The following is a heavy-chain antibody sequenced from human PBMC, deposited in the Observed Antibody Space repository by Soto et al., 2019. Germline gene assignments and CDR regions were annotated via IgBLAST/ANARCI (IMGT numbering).Heavy chain of an antibody. CDR1: GFTFSSYS. V-gene: IGHV3-48*04. J-gene: IGHJ2*01. Sequence: GGSLRLSCAASGFTFSSYSMNWVRQAPGKGLEWVSYISSSSSTIYYADSVKGRFTISRDNAKNSLYLQMNSLRAEDTAVYYCARSGVAATHDWYFDLWGRGTLVTVSS. D-gene: IGHD2-15*01. CDR3: ARSGVAATHDWYFDL. CDR2: ISSSSSTI.